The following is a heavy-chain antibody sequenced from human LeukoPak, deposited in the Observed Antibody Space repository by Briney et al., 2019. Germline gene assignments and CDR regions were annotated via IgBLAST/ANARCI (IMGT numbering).Heavy chain of an antibody. CDR1: GFTFSNYG. CDR3: AKDRADGAYPFSSSTRGVHLDY. D-gene: IGHD2-2*01. V-gene: IGHV3-30*18. J-gene: IGHJ4*02. Sequence: GGSLRLSCAASGFTFSNYGMHWVRQAPGKGLEWVSFISYDGSNKYSADSVKGRFTISRDNSKNTLYLQMISLRTEDTAVYYCAKDRADGAYPFSSSTRGVHLDYWGQGTLVTVSS. CDR2: ISYDGSNK.